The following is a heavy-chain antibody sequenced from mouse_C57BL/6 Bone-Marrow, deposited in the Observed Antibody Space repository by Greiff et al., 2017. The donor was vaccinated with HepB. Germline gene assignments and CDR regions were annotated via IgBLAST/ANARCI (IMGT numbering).Heavy chain of an antibody. J-gene: IGHJ4*01. Sequence: EVQRVESGGGLVKPGGSLKLSCAASGFTFSDYGMHWVRQAPEKGLEWVAYISSGSSTIYYADTVKGRFTISRDNAKNTLFLQMTSLRSEDTAMYYCAKITTVVDGDYWGQGTSVTVSS. D-gene: IGHD1-1*01. CDR2: ISSGSSTI. V-gene: IGHV5-17*01. CDR1: GFTFSDYG. CDR3: AKITTVVDGDY.